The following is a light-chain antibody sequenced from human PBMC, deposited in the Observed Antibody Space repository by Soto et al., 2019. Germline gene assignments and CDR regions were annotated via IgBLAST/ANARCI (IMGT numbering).Light chain of an antibody. V-gene: IGKV3-20*01. CDR2: GTS. CDR3: QQYGSSIT. CDR1: QSVPRSY. Sequence: IVLTHSPGTLSLSPGEIATLSFRASQSVPRSYLAWYQQKPGQAPRLLIYGTSSRATGIPDRFSGSGSGTDFTLTISRLEPEDFAVFYCQQYGSSITFGQGTRLEI. J-gene: IGKJ5*01.